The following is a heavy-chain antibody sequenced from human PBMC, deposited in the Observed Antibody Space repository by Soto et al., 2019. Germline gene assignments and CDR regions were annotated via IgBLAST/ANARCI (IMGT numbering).Heavy chain of an antibody. CDR1: GFTFNSYY. V-gene: IGHV3-7*03. CDR2: IKPDGSEK. J-gene: IGHJ4*02. D-gene: IGHD5-12*01. Sequence: EVQLVESGGGLVQPGGSLRLSCAASGFTFNSYYMSWVRQAPGEGLEWVANIKPDGSEKYYVDSVEGRFTISRDNARISLYLQMNSLRAEDTAVYYCVRDWRDGYDHSFNHWGQGTPVTVSS. CDR3: VRDWRDGYDHSFNH.